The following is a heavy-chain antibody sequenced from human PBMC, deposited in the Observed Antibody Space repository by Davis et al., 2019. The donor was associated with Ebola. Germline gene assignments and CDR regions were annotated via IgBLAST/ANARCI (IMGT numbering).Heavy chain of an antibody. CDR3: ARGGYSDYISASFDY. CDR1: GFTFSTYS. V-gene: IGHV3-21*01. J-gene: IGHJ4*02. D-gene: IGHD5-12*01. Sequence: GESLKISCAASGFTFSTYSINWVRQAPGKGLEWVSSISSRSTYIYYGDSVKGRFTISRDNAKNSLYLQMNSLRAEDTAVYYCARGGYSDYISASFDYWGQGTLVTVSS. CDR2: ISSRSTYI.